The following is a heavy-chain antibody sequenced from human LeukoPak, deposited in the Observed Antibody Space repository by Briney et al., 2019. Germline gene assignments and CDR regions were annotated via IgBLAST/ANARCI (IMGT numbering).Heavy chain of an antibody. J-gene: IGHJ4*02. CDR3: ARDRGFEWLLPY. D-gene: IGHD3-22*01. CDR2: INPNSGGT. Sequence: ASVKVSYKASGYTFTGYYMHWVRQAPGQGLEWMGWINPNSGGTNYAQKFQGRVTMTRDTSISTAYMELSRLRSDDTAVYYCARDRGFEWLLPYWGQGTLVTVSS. V-gene: IGHV1-2*02. CDR1: GYTFTGYY.